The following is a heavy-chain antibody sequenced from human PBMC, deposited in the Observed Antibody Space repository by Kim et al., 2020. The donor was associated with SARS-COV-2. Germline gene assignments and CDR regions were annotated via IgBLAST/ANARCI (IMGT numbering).Heavy chain of an antibody. V-gene: IGHV4-59*01. D-gene: IGHD2-15*01. Sequence: SETLSLTCTVSGGSISSYYWSWIRQPPGKGLEWIGYIYYSGSTKYNPSLKSRVTISVDTSKNQFSLKLRPVTAADTAVYYCTRDRLFGGWFDPWGQGALV. CDR3: TRDRLFGGWFDP. CDR2: IYYSGST. CDR1: GGSISSYY. J-gene: IGHJ5*02.